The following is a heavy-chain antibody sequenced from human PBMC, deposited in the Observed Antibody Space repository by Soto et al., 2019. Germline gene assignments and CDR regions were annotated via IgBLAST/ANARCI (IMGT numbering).Heavy chain of an antibody. CDR3: ARPSGSYLYYFDY. D-gene: IGHD1-26*01. J-gene: IGHJ4*02. Sequence: SETMFLTCTVSGSSFSSSSYYWGWIGQPPEKGLEWIGSIYYSGGTYYSPSLKSRVTMSVDTSKNQFSLKLSSVTAADTAVYYCARPSGSYLYYFDYCGQGTLVTVS. CDR2: IYYSGGT. V-gene: IGHV4-39*01. CDR1: GSSFSSSSYY.